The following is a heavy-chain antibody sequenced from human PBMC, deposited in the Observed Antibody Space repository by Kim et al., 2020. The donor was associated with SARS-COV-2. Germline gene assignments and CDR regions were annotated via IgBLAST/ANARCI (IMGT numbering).Heavy chain of an antibody. Sequence: GGSLRLSCAASGFAFSGSGMHWVRQAPGKGLEWVAVVSSDGRNKYYADSVKGRFSISRDNSENTVELQMNSLRREDTAIYYCAKELLVALFEFWGQGTQVTVSS. CDR1: GFAFSGSG. D-gene: IGHD5-12*01. CDR3: AKELLVALFEF. J-gene: IGHJ4*02. V-gene: IGHV3-30*18. CDR2: VSSDGRNK.